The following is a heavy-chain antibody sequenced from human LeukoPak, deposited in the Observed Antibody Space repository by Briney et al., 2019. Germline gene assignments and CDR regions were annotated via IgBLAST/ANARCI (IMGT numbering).Heavy chain of an antibody. CDR1: GLIFSAYW. D-gene: IGHD5-12*01. CDR3: AREPTYEGLIY. Sequence: GGSLRLSCAASGLIFSAYWMNWVRQAPGKGLEWVATISQDGSEKYYVDSVKGQFTISRDNAKNSLYLQMNSLRAEDTAVYFCAREPTYEGLIYWGQGTLVTVSS. J-gene: IGHJ4*02. CDR2: ISQDGSEK. V-gene: IGHV3-7*01.